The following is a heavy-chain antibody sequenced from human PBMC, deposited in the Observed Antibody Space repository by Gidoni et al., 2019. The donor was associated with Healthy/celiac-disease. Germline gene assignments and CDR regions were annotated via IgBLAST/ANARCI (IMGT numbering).Heavy chain of an antibody. CDR1: GFTFDDYT. V-gene: IGHV3-43*01. J-gene: IGHJ4*02. Sequence: EVQLVESGGVVAQPGGSLSLYYAASGFTFDDYTMHWVRQAPGKGLEWVSLIIWDGGSTYYADAVKGRFTISRDNSKNSLYLQMNSMRTEDTALYYCAKESSGGSSCYSYFDYWGQGTLVTVSS. CDR3: AKESSGGSSCYSYFDY. CDR2: IIWDGGST. D-gene: IGHD6-13*01.